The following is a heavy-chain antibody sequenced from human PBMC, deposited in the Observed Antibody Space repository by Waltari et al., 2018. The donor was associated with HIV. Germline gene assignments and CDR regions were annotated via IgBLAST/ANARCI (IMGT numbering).Heavy chain of an antibody. CDR3: THSRWGPTDY. CDR1: GFSLRTSGVG. V-gene: IGHV2-5*01. CDR2: IFWNDDK. D-gene: IGHD7-27*01. Sequence: QITLKESGPTLVKPTQTLTPTCTFSGFSLRTSGVGVAWIRQPPGKALEWLALIFWNDDKRYSPSLKSRLTITKDTSKNQVVLTMTNMDPVDTATYYCTHSRWGPTDYWGQGTLVTVSS. J-gene: IGHJ4*02.